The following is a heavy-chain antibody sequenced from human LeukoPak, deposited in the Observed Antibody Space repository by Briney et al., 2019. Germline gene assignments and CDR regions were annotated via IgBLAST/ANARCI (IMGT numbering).Heavy chain of an antibody. CDR2: IRYDGSNK. CDR1: GFTFSSYG. J-gene: IGHJ4*02. Sequence: GGSLRLSCAASGFTFSSYGMHWVRQAPGKGLEWVAFIRYDGSNKYYADSVKGRFTISRDNSKNTLYLQMNSLRAEDTAVYYCAKDHGSGSYGDHLFDYWGQGTLVTVSS. CDR3: AKDHGSGSYGDHLFDY. V-gene: IGHV3-30*02. D-gene: IGHD3-10*01.